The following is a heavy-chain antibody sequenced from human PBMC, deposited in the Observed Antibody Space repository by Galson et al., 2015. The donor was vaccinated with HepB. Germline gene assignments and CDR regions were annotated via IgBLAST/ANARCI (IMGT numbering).Heavy chain of an antibody. J-gene: IGHJ3*02. V-gene: IGHV3-30-3*01. D-gene: IGHD1-14*01. Sequence: SLRLSCAASGFTFSSYAMHWVRQAPGKGLEWVAVISYDGSNKYYADSVKGRFTISRDNSKNTLYLQMNSLRAEDTAVYYCARAEGRADAFDIWGQGTMVTVSS. CDR3: ARAEGRADAFDI. CDR1: GFTFSSYA. CDR2: ISYDGSNK.